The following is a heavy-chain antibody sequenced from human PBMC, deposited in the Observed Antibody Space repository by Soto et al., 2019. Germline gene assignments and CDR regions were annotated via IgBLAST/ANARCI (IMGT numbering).Heavy chain of an antibody. J-gene: IGHJ6*02. CDR3: ATEVNIAVALYGMDV. V-gene: IGHV3-30-3*01. CDR2: ISYDGSNK. Sequence: LRLSCAASGFTFSSYAMHWVRQAPGKGLEWVAVISYDGSNKYYADSVKGRFTISRDNSKNTLYLQMNSLRSEDTAVYYCATEVNIAVALYGMDVWGQGTTVTVSS. CDR1: GFTFSSYA. D-gene: IGHD6-19*01.